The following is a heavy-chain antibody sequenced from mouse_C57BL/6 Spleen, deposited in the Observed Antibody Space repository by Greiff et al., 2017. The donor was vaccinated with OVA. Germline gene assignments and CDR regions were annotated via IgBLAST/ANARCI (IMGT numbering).Heavy chain of an antibody. CDR1: GYTFTDYE. CDR3: TRNGNYYFDY. Sequence: QVQLKESGAELVRPGASVTLSCKASGYTFTDYEMHWVKQTPVHGLEWIGAIDPETGGTAYNQKFKGKAILTADKYSSKAYMEHRSLTSEDSAVYYCTRNGNYYFDYWGQGTTLTVSS. CDR2: IDPETGGT. V-gene: IGHV1-15*01. J-gene: IGHJ2*01. D-gene: IGHD2-1*01.